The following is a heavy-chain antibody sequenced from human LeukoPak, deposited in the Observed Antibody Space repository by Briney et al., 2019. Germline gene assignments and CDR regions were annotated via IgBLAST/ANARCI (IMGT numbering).Heavy chain of an antibody. CDR2: IYHSGGT. Sequence: SETLSLTCTVSGYSINSGYTWGWIRQPPGKGLEWIGNIYHSGGTYYNPSLTSRVTISVDTSKNQFSLKLTSVTAADTAVYYCARTAAAGTWYFDYWGQGTLVTVSS. CDR3: ARTAAAGTWYFDY. D-gene: IGHD6-13*01. V-gene: IGHV4-38-2*02. J-gene: IGHJ4*02. CDR1: GYSINSGYT.